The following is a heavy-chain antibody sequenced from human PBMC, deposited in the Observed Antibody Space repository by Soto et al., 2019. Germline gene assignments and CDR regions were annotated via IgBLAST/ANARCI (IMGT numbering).Heavy chain of an antibody. CDR1: GFVFTHYG. CDR3: ARKIFGNTGCDNAMDV. CDR2: INAGSGNT. V-gene: IGHV1-3*01. Sequence: QVLLVQSGAEVRKPGASVKVSCKASGFVFTHYGVHWVRLAPGQRLEWMGWINAGSGNTKYSESFQGRVSITRDTSATTVHMELGSLTSEDTAVYYCARKIFGNTGCDNAMDVGGQGTTVTVSS. J-gene: IGHJ6*02. D-gene: IGHD3-3*01.